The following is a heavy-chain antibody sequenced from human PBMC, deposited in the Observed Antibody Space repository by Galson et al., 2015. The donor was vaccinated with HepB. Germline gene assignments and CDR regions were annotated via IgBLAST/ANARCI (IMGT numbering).Heavy chain of an antibody. V-gene: IGHV1-46*02. J-gene: IGHJ4*02. CDR2: LNPSSGST. CDR3: ARGPRTYSFDS. D-gene: IGHD2-15*01. Sequence: SVKVSCKASGYTFNSYYMHWVRQAPGQGLEWMGILNPSSGSTSFAQKFQGRVTMTRDTSTSTVYLELNSLRSEDTAVYYCARGPRTYSFDSWGQGTLVTVSS. CDR1: GYTFNSYY.